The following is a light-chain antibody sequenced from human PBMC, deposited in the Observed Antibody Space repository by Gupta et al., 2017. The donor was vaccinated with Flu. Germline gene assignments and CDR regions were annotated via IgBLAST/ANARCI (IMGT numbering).Light chain of an antibody. CDR2: RND. J-gene: IGLJ2*01. Sequence: QSVLTQPPSASGTPGQRVTISCSGSSSNIGSNFVYWYQQLPGTAPKLLIYRNDRRPSGVPDRFSGSKSGTSACLAFSGLRSEDEADYYCAAWDDSLSGPVFGGGTKLTV. CDR3: AAWDDSLSGPV. CDR1: SSNIGSNF. V-gene: IGLV1-47*01.